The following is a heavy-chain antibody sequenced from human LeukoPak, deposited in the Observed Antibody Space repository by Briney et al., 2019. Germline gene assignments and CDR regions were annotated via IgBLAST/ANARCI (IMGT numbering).Heavy chain of an antibody. J-gene: IGHJ4*02. CDR3: MGYGGNSF. CDR1: GFTVSDNH. V-gene: IGHV3-66*01. CDR2: IDNVGGT. Sequence: PGGSLRLSCVASGFTVSDNHVSWVRQAPGKGLEWVSLIDNVGGTYYADSVKGRFTISREHSENTLYLQMNSLRAEDTALYYCMGYGGNSFWGRGTLVTVPS. D-gene: IGHD4-23*01.